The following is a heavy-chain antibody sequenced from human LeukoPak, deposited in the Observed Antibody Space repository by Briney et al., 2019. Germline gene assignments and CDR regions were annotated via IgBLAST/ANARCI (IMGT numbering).Heavy chain of an antibody. Sequence: SETLSLTCTVSGGSISSGGYYWSWIRQPPGKGLEWIGYIYHSGSTYYNPSLKSRVTISVDTSKNQFSLKLSSVTAADTAVYYCARADPVEMATNNGAFDYWGQGTLVTVSS. CDR2: IYHSGST. CDR1: GGSISSGGYY. D-gene: IGHD5-24*01. CDR3: ARADPVEMATNNGAFDY. V-gene: IGHV4-61*08. J-gene: IGHJ4*02.